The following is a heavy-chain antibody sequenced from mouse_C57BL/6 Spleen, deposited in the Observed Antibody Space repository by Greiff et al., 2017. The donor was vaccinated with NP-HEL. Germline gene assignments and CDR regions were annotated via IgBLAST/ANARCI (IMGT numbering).Heavy chain of an antibody. CDR3: ARIDYEGGFDY. Sequence: QVQLQQSGAELVRPGTSVKVSCKASGYAFTNYLIEWVKQRPGQGLEWIGVINPGSGGTNYNEKFKGKATLTADKSSSTAYMQLSSLTSEDSAVYFCARIDYEGGFDYWGQGTTLIVSS. D-gene: IGHD2-4*01. V-gene: IGHV1-54*01. CDR1: GYAFTNYL. CDR2: INPGSGGT. J-gene: IGHJ2*01.